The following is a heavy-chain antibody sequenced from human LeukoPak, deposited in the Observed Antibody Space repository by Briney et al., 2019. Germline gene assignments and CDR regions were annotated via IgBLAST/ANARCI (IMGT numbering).Heavy chain of an antibody. D-gene: IGHD1-26*01. Sequence: SETLSLTCTVSGSMYNYYWSWIRQPPGNGLEWIGYIHYNGITNYNPSLKSRVTMSLDTSKNQVSLKLNSVTAADTAVYYCARHISSGGTYAHFDYWGQGTLVTVSS. V-gene: IGHV4-59*08. CDR1: GSMYNYY. CDR3: ARHISSGGTYAHFDY. CDR2: IHYNGIT. J-gene: IGHJ4*02.